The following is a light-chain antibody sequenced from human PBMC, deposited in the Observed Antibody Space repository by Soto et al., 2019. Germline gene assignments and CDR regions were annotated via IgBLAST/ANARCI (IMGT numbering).Light chain of an antibody. J-gene: IGKJ4*01. CDR3: QQSYNTPLT. V-gene: IGKV1-39*01. Sequence: IQLTQSPSSLSASVGDRVTITCRASQSVSSYLNLYQQKSGKAPKLLIYAASSLQSGVPSRFSGSESRTDFTLTISSLQPEDFSTYYCQQSYNTPLTFGGGTKVDIK. CDR2: AAS. CDR1: QSVSSY.